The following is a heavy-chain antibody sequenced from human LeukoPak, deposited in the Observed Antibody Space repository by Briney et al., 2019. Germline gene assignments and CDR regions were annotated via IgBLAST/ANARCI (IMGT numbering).Heavy chain of an antibody. V-gene: IGHV5-51*01. CDR2: IYPGDSDT. CDR3: ARRHCRGGSCYPGFDY. J-gene: IGHJ4*02. CDR1: GYRFTSYW. D-gene: IGHD2-15*01. Sequence: GESLKISCKGSGYRFTSYWISWVRQMPGKGLEWMGIIYPGDSDTRYSPSFQGQVTISADKSINTAYLQWSSLKASDTAMYYCARRHCRGGSCYPGFDYWGQGTLVTVSS.